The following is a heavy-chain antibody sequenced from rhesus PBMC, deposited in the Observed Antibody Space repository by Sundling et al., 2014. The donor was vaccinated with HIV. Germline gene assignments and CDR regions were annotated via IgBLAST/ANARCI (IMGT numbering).Heavy chain of an antibody. Sequence: QVQLVQSGAEVKKPGASVKVSCKASGFTFGTYAISWVRQAPGQGLEWMGGIVPLVGVTSYAQKFQGRVTITADTSTSTAYMEVSSLRSEDTAVYYCARHLPHPYSSWSAGGLDSWGQGVVVTVSS. V-gene: IGHV1-198*02. J-gene: IGHJ6*01. CDR2: IVPLVGVT. CDR3: ARHLPHPYSSWSAGGLDS. D-gene: IGHD6-13*01. CDR1: GFTFGTYA.